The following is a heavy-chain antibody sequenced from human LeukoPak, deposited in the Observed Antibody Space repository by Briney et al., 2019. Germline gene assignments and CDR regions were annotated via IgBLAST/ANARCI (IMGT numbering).Heavy chain of an antibody. J-gene: IGHJ3*02. V-gene: IGHV3-23*01. D-gene: IGHD5-12*01. CDR1: GFTFSSSV. Sequence: GGSLRLSCAASGFTFSSSVMTWVRQAPGKGLEWVSTISGSGGTTYYADSVKGRFTISRDNSKNTLYLEMDSLRADGTAVYSCAKDPPSVVANAFHIWGQGTMVTVSS. CDR2: ISGSGGTT. CDR3: AKDPPSVVANAFHI.